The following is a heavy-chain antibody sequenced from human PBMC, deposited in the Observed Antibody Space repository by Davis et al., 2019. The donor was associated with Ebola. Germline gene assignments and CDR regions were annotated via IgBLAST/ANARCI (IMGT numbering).Heavy chain of an antibody. CDR2: IYYSGST. Sequence: PSETLSLTCAVYGGSFSGYYWSWIRQPPGKGLEWIGYIYYSGSTNYNPSLKSRVTISVDTSKNQFSLKLSSVTAADTAVYYCARLRGSYYGYYYGMDVWGQGTTVTVSS. CDR3: ARLRGSYYGYYYGMDV. CDR1: GGSFSGYY. V-gene: IGHV4-59*08. D-gene: IGHD1-26*01. J-gene: IGHJ6*02.